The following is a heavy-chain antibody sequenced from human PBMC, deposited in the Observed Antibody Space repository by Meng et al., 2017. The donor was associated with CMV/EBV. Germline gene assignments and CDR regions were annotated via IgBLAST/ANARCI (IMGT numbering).Heavy chain of an antibody. Sequence: GESLKISCAASGFTFSSYAMHWVRQAPGKGLEWVSVIYSGGSSTYYADSVKGRFTISRDNSKNTLYLQMNSLRAEDTAVYYCAKDRGSYYDYWGQGTLVTVSS. CDR2: IYSGGSST. CDR1: GFTFSSYA. D-gene: IGHD1-26*01. V-gene: IGHV3-23*03. J-gene: IGHJ4*02. CDR3: AKDRGSYYDY.